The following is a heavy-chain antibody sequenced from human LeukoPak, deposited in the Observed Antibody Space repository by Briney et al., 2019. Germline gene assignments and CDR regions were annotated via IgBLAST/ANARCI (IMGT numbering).Heavy chain of an antibody. CDR1: GFTFSGSS. Sequence: GGSLKLSCAASGFTFSGSSMHWVRQASGKGLEWVGRIRSKDNSYGTAYAASVKGRFTISRDDSKNTAYLQMNSMKTEETAVYYCTRLGGRYMQESESNDYWGQGTLVTVSS. V-gene: IGHV3-73*01. CDR2: IRSKDNSYGT. CDR3: TRLGGRYMQESESNDY. D-gene: IGHD3-10*01. J-gene: IGHJ4*02.